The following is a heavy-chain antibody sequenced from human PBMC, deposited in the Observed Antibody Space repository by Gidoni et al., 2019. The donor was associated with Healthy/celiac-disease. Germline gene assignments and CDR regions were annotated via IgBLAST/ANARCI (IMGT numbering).Heavy chain of an antibody. CDR2: INHSGST. CDR3: ARAPRGSRKDY. Sequence: QVQLQQWCAGLSKPSETLSLTCAVYGGSFSGYYWSWIRQPPGKGLEWIGEINHSGSTNYNPSLKSRVTISVDTSKNQFSLKLSSVTAADTAVYYCARAPRGSRKDYWGQGTLVTVSS. CDR1: GGSFSGYY. J-gene: IGHJ4*02. D-gene: IGHD1-26*01. V-gene: IGHV4-34*01.